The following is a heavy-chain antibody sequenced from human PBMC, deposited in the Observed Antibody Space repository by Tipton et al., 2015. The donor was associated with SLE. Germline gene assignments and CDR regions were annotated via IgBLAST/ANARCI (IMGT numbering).Heavy chain of an antibody. J-gene: IGHJ4*02. D-gene: IGHD1-26*01. CDR3: AKIGGSYYGSCDC. V-gene: IGHV3-23*01. Sequence: GSLRLSCAASGFTFSHYAMNWVRQAPGKGLEWVSSISGSGGSIDYADSVKGRFTISRDNSRDTLFLQVNSLRAEDTAVYFCAKIGGSYYGSCDCWGQGTLVTVSS. CDR2: ISGSGGSI. CDR1: GFTFSHYA.